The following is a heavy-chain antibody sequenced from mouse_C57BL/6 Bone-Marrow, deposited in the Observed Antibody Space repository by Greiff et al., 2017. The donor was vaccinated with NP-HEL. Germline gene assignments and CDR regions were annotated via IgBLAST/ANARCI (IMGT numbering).Heavy chain of an antibody. CDR2: IRSKSSNYAT. CDR1: GFTFNTYA. Sequence: EVMLVESGGGLVQPKGSLKLSCAASGFTFNTYAMPWVRQAPGKGLEWVARIRSKSSNYATYYDDAVKDRFTISRDDSQSMLYLQMNNLKTEDTAMYYCVRDGDYSNYPRYFDVWGTGTTVTVSS. V-gene: IGHV10-3*01. J-gene: IGHJ1*03. D-gene: IGHD2-5*01. CDR3: VRDGDYSNYPRYFDV.